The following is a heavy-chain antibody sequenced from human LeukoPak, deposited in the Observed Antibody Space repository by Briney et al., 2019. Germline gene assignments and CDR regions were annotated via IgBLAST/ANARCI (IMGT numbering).Heavy chain of an antibody. J-gene: IGHJ4*02. CDR1: GGSISSSPYY. D-gene: IGHD3-10*01. V-gene: IGHV4-39*02. Sequence: SETLSLTCTVSGGSISSSPYYWGWIRQPPGKGLEWIGEINHSGNTYYNPSLKSRVNISIDTSKNHFSLKLTSVTAADTAVYYCATGVTMVRGVIWGQGTLVTVSS. CDR3: ATGVTMVRGVI. CDR2: INHSGNT.